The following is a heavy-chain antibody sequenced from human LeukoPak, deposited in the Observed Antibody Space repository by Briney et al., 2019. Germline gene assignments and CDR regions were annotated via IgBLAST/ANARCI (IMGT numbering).Heavy chain of an antibody. CDR3: ATPTYYYDSSGYYTNWFDP. D-gene: IGHD3-22*01. CDR2: IIPIFGTA. J-gene: IGHJ5*02. V-gene: IGHV1-69*05. Sequence: GSSVKVSCKASGGTFSSYAMSWVRQAPGQGLEWMGEIIPIFGTANYAQKFQGRVTITTDESTSTAYMELSSLRSEDTAVYYCATPTYYYDSSGYYTNWFDPWGQGTLVTVSS. CDR1: GGTFSSYA.